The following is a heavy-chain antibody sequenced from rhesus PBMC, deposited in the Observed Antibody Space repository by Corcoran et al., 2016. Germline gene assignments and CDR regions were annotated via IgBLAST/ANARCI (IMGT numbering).Heavy chain of an antibody. D-gene: IGHD4-23*01. V-gene: IGHV4-122*02. J-gene: IGHJ4*01. CDR2: ISYCGIT. Sequence: QVQLQESGPGLVKPSETLSLTCAVSGGSISSSYYYWSWIRQAPGEGLEWIGYISYCGITSYNPSLKSRFTISRDTSKTQFSLKLSSVTAADTAVYYCARDSIQYYFYYWGQGVLVTVSS. CDR3: ARDSIQYYFYY. CDR1: GGSISSSYYY.